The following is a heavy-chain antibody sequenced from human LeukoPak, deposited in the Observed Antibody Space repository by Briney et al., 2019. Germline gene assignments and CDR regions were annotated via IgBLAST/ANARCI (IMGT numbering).Heavy chain of an antibody. CDR1: GFTFCDYY. V-gene: IGHV3-11*01. CDR3: ASDPARDYYDSSGYFRWIDY. Sequence: PGGSLRLSCAASGFTFCDYYMSWIRQAPGKGLEWVSYISGSGNTIYYADSVKGRFTISRDNAKNSLYLQMSSLRAEDTAVYYCASDPARDYYDSSGYFRWIDYWGQGTLVTVSS. CDR2: ISGSGNTI. D-gene: IGHD3-22*01. J-gene: IGHJ4*02.